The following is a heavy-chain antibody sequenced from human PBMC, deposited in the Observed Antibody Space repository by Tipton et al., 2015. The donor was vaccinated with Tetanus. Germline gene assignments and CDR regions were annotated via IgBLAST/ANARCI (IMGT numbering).Heavy chain of an antibody. J-gene: IGHJ6*02. CDR2: INGFNGDT. V-gene: IGHV1-18*04. CDR3: AGETGPWVGRYEYGLGV. D-gene: IGHD1-14*01. CDR1: GYTFFNYG. Sequence: QVQLVQSGAEVKKPGASVKVSCKASGYTFFNYGISWVRQAPGQGLEWMGWINGFNGDTNYAQKVQGRVILTTDTSTTTAYMELGSLTSDDTAMYYCAGETGPWVGRYEYGLGVWGQGTTVTVSS.